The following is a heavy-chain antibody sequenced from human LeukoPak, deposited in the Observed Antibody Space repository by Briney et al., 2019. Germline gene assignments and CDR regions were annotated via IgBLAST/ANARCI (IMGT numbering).Heavy chain of an antibody. CDR2: IYSGGST. D-gene: IGHD3-9*01. Sequence: GGSLRLSCAASGFTVSSNYMSWVRQAPGKGLEWVSIIYSGGSTYYADFVEGRFTISRDNSKNTLFLQMNNLRAEDTAVYYCALGLVTDYWGQGTLVTVSS. CDR3: ALGLVTDY. V-gene: IGHV3-66*01. CDR1: GFTVSSNY. J-gene: IGHJ4*02.